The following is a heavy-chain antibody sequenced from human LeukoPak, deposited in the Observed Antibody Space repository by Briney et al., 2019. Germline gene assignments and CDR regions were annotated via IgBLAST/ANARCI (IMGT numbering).Heavy chain of an antibody. CDR1: GLTSLSYW. Sequence: GGSLSPSCAASGLTSLSYWLHWVGQAPGRGGGWVSRINSDGSSTSYADSVKGRFTISRDNAKNTLYLQMNSLRAEYTAVYYCARDRVVFLDYWGQGTLVTVSS. V-gene: IGHV3-74*01. CDR3: ARDRVVFLDY. CDR2: INSDGSST. D-gene: IGHD2-15*01. J-gene: IGHJ4*02.